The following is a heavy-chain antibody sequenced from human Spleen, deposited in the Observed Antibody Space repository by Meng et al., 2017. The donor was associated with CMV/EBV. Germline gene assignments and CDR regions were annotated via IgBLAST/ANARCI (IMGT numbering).Heavy chain of an antibody. V-gene: IGHV1-2*02. CDR3: AREGGGMDV. Sequence: ASVKVSCKASGYTFTDHYFHWVRQAPGQGLEWMGWIYPNSGGTHYAQKFQGRLTVTTDTSISTGYMELSSLGSDDTAVYYCAREGGGMDVWGQGTTVTVSS. CDR1: GYTFTDHY. D-gene: IGHD3-16*01. CDR2: IYPNSGGT. J-gene: IGHJ6*02.